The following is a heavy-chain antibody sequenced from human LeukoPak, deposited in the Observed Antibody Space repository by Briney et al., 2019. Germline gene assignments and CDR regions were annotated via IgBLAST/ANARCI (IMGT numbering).Heavy chain of an antibody. V-gene: IGHV4-34*01. D-gene: IGHD4-23*01. CDR2: INHSRST. Sequence: SETLSLTCAVYGGSFSDYYWSWIRQPPGKGLEWIGEINHSRSTNYNPSLKSRVTISVDTSKNQFSLKLSSVTAADTAVYYCARGPGSGYGGDFDYWGQGTLVTVSS. J-gene: IGHJ4*02. CDR3: ARGPGSGYGGDFDY. CDR1: GGSFSDYY.